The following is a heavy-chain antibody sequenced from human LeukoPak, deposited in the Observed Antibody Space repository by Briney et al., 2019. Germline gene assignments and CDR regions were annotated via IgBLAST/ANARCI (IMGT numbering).Heavy chain of an antibody. CDR3: ARDNSVRDEAWWFNP. V-gene: IGHV1-69*05. CDR2: IIPVFGTS. J-gene: IGHJ5*02. D-gene: IGHD5-24*01. CDR1: GGTFSSYA. Sequence: ASVKVSRKASGGTFSSYAISWVRQAPGQGLEWMGGIIPVFGTSNYAQKFQGRVTLTRDMSTSTDYLELSSLRSEDTAVYYCARDNSVRDEAWWFNPWGQGTLVTVSS.